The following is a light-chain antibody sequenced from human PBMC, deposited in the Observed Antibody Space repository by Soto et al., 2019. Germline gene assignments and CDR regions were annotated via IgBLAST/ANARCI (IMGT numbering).Light chain of an antibody. CDR1: SSNIGNNY. V-gene: IGLV1-51*01. Sequence: QSVLTQPPSVSAAPGQKVTISCSGSSSNIGNNYVSWYQQLPGTAPKLLIYDNNERPSGIPDRFSGSKSGTSATLGITGLQTGDEADYYCGTWDGSLSAGVFGGGTQLTV. CDR3: GTWDGSLSAGV. CDR2: DNN. J-gene: IGLJ2*01.